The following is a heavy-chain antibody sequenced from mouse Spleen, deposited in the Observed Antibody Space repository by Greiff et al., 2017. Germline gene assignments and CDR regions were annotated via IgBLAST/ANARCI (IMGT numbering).Heavy chain of an antibody. V-gene: IGHV5-12*01. CDR3: ARHYYGSSPFAY. CDR1: GFTFSDYY. D-gene: IGHD1-1*01. CDR2: ISNGGGST. Sequence: DVKLVESGGGLVQPGGSLKLSCAASGFTFSDYYMYWVRQTPEKRLEWVAYISNGGGSTYYPDTVKGRFTISRDNAKNTLYLQMSRLKSEDTAMYYCARHYYGSSPFAYWGQGTLVTVSA. J-gene: IGHJ3*01.